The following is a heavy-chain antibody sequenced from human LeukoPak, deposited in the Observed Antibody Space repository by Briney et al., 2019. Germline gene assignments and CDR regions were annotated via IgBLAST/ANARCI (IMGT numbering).Heavy chain of an antibody. V-gene: IGHV4-4*02. CDR3: ARGDDSSGYYYVLFDY. D-gene: IGHD3-22*01. Sequence: SETLSLTCAVSGGSISCSNWWSWVRQPPGKGLEWIGEIYHSGSTNYNPSLKSRVTISVDTSKNEFSLKLSSVTAADTAVYYCARGDDSSGYYYVLFDYWGQGTLVTVSS. CDR1: GGSISCSNW. J-gene: IGHJ4*02. CDR2: IYHSGST.